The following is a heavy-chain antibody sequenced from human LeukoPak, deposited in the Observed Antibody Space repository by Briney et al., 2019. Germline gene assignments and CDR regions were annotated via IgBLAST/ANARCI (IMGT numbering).Heavy chain of an antibody. D-gene: IGHD3-16*02. Sequence: PSETLSLTCTVSGGSISSYYWSWIRQPPGKGLEWIEYIYYSGSTNYNPSLKSRVTISVDTSKNQFSLKLSSVTAADTAVYYCARSYVWGSYRYDYWGQGTLVTVSS. CDR3: ARSYVWGSYRYDY. CDR1: GGSISSYY. J-gene: IGHJ4*02. V-gene: IGHV4-59*01. CDR2: IYYSGST.